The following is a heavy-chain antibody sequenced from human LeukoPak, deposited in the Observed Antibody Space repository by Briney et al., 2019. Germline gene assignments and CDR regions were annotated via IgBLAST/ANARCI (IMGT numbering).Heavy chain of an antibody. CDR1: GYSISSGYY. CDR2: IYHSGST. D-gene: IGHD5-18*01. J-gene: IGHJ4*02. V-gene: IGHV4-38-2*01. Sequence: PETLSLTCAVSGYSISSGYYWGWIRQPPGKGLEWIGSIYHSGSTYYNPSLKSRVTISVDTSKNQFSLKLSSVTAADTAVYYCARGDTAMAHYFTTGAREPWSPSPQ. CDR3: ARGDTAMAHYFTT.